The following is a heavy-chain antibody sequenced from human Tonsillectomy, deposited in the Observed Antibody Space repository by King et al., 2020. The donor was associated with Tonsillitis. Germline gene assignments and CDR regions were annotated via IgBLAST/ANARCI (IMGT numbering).Heavy chain of an antibody. Sequence: QLVQSGGGLVQPGGSLRLSCAASGFTVSSYAMSWVRQAPGKGLEWVSGISGGGGSIYHADSVKGRFTISRDNSKNTLYLQMNSLRAEDTAVYYCAKGIYSGTSWTFDYWGQGTLVTVSS. V-gene: IGHV3-23*04. D-gene: IGHD1-26*01. CDR3: AKGIYSGTSWTFDY. J-gene: IGHJ4*02. CDR2: ISGGGGSI. CDR1: GFTVSSYA.